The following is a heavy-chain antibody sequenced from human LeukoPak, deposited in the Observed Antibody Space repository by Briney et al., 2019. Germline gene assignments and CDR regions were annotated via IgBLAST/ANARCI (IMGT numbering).Heavy chain of an antibody. Sequence: GGSLRLSCEASGFTFADYAMHWVRQAPGQGLEWVSGISWNSGSIGYADSVKGRFTISRDNAKNSLYLQMNSLRAEDTALYYCAKDKHYYGSGTICDWGQGTLVTVSS. CDR2: ISWNSGSI. V-gene: IGHV3-9*01. CDR3: AKDKHYYGSGTICD. D-gene: IGHD3-10*01. J-gene: IGHJ4*02. CDR1: GFTFADYA.